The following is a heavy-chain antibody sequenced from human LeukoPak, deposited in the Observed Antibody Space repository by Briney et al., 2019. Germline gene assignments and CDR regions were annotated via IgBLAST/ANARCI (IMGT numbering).Heavy chain of an antibody. J-gene: IGHJ4*02. CDR2: ISASGDRT. V-gene: IGHV3-23*01. CDR1: GFTFSSYA. CDR3: AKRLHSSNWYATFDC. D-gene: IGHD6-13*01. Sequence: GGSLRLSCAASGFTFSSYAMSWVRQAPGRGLEWVSAISASGDRTYYADSVKGRFTISRDNSKNTLYLQMNSLRAEDTAVYYCAKRLHSSNWYATFDCWGQGTLVTVSS.